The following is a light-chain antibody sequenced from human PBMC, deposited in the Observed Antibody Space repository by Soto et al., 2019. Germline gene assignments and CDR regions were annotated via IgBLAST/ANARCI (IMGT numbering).Light chain of an antibody. V-gene: IGLV2-23*01. CDR2: EGS. CDR3: CSYAGSPYFVL. J-gene: IGLJ2*01. Sequence: QSALTQPASVSESPGQSIIISCTGASSDVGTYSLVSWYQQHPGKAPKLMIYEGSRRPSGVSNRFSGSTSDNTASLTISGLQAEDEAAYYCCSYAGSPYFVLFGGGTKLTVL. CDR1: SSDVGTYSL.